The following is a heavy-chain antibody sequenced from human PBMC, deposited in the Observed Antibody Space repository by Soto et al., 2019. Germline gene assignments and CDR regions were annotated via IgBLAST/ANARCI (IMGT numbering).Heavy chain of an antibody. V-gene: IGHV3-33*01. CDR1: GLPFSSNG. CDR3: ARGTGWIQLWLLLDY. CDR2: IWYDGSNK. D-gene: IGHD5-18*01. Sequence: QVQLVESGGAVAHLGRPLRLSCAAPGLPFSSNGMHGVRKAPGKGRGWVAVIWYDGSNKYYADSVKGRFTISRDNSKNTLYLQMNSLRAEDTAVYYCARGTGWIQLWLLLDYWGQGTLVTVSS. J-gene: IGHJ4*02.